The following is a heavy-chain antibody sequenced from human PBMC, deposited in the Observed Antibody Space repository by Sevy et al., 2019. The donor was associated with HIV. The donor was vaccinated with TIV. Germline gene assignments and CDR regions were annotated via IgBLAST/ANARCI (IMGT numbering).Heavy chain of an antibody. D-gene: IGHD6-19*01. CDR3: AGPILTYNSGWCYYDY. CDR1: GASISSSGYY. Sequence: SETLSLTCTVSGASISSSGYYWGWIRQPPGKGLEWIASINYSGYMFYNPSLKSRVTISADTSKNQFSLDLNSVTAADTAIYYCAGPILTYNSGWCYYDYWGQGTVVTVSS. V-gene: IGHV4-39*01. J-gene: IGHJ4*02. CDR2: INYSGYM.